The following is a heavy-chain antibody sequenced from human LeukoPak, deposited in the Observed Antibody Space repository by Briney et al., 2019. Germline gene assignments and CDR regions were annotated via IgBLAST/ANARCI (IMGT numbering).Heavy chain of an antibody. J-gene: IGHJ4*02. V-gene: IGHV3-30-3*01. Sequence: GRSLRLSCAASGFTFSSYAMHWVRQAPGKGLEWVAVISYDGSNKYYADSVKGRFTISRDNSKNTLYLQMNSLRAEDTAVYYCARDNGPPLGDWGQGTLVTVSS. CDR2: ISYDGSNK. CDR1: GFTFSSYA. D-gene: IGHD2-8*01. CDR3: ARDNGPPLGD.